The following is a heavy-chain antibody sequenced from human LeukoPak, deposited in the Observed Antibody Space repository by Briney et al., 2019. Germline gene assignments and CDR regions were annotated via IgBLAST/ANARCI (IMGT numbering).Heavy chain of an antibody. CDR2: TYYRSRWYN. CDR3: AKDRGGRSSDWFDP. CDR1: GDSISSNSAT. D-gene: IGHD6-6*01. Sequence: SQTLSLTCAISGDSISSNSATWNWIRQSPSRGLEWQGRTYYRSRWYNDYAVSVKSRIIINSDTSKNQFSLQLNSVTPEDTAVYYCAKDRGGRSSDWFDPWGQGTLVIVSS. V-gene: IGHV6-1*01. J-gene: IGHJ5*02.